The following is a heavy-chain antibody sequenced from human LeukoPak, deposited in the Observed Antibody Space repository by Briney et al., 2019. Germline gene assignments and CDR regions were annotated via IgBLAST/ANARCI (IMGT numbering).Heavy chain of an antibody. D-gene: IGHD3-3*01. CDR1: GFTFSSYA. Sequence: GGSLRLSCAAFGFTFSSYAMSWVRQAPGKGLEWVSGISGSGGSTYYADSVKGRFTISRDNSKNTLYLQMNSLRAEDTAVYYCAKTTYYDFRSDYPEYYFDYWGQGTLVTVSS. J-gene: IGHJ4*02. CDR3: AKTTYYDFRSDYPEYYFDY. V-gene: IGHV3-23*01. CDR2: ISGSGGST.